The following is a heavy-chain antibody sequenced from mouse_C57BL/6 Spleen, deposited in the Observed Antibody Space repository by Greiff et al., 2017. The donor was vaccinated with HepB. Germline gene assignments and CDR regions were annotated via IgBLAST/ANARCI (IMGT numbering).Heavy chain of an antibody. CDR1: GFSFNTYA. J-gene: IGHJ2*01. CDR2: IRSKSNNYAT. CDR3: VRQGYYGSYFDY. V-gene: IGHV10-1*01. D-gene: IGHD1-1*01. Sequence: DVQLVESGGGLVQPKGSLKLSCAASGFSFNTYAMNWVRQAPGKGLEWVARIRSKSNNYATYYADSVKDRFTISRDDSESMLYLQMNNLKTEDTAMYYCVRQGYYGSYFDYWGQGTTLTVSS.